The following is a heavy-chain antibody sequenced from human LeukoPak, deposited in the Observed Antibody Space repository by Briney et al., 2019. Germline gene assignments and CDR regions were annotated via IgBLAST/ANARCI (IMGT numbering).Heavy chain of an antibody. V-gene: IGHV3-48*01. Sequence: GGSLRLSCAASGFTFSTYSMNWVRQAPGKGLEWVSYISSSTSTIYYADSVKGRFTISRDNAKNSLYLQMNSLRVEDTAVYYCARSYQYDSSNFYRGGFDYWGQGTLVTVSS. CDR2: ISSSTSTI. CDR1: GFTFSTYS. J-gene: IGHJ4*02. D-gene: IGHD3-22*01. CDR3: ARSYQYDSSNFYRGGFDY.